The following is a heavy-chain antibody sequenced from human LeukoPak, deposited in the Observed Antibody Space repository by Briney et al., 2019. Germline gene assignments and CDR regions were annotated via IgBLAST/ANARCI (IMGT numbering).Heavy chain of an antibody. J-gene: IGHJ4*02. CDR2: INPSGGTT. CDR1: GYTFTNYY. V-gene: IGHV1-46*01. CDR3: ARRAAAGSFDY. D-gene: IGHD6-13*01. Sequence: VASVKVSCKASGYTFTNYYMHWVRQAPGQGLEWMGIINPSGGTTTYAQKFQGRVTMTRDTSTSTVYMELSSLKCEDTAVYYCARRAAAGSFDYWGQGTLVTVSS.